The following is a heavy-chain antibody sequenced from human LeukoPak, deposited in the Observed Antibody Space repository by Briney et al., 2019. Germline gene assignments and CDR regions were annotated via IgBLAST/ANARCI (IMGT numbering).Heavy chain of an antibody. D-gene: IGHD6-13*01. CDR3: ARDSIAAAGIFYYGMDV. J-gene: IGHJ6*02. V-gene: IGHV1-18*01. CDR2: ISAYNGNT. CDR1: GYTFTSYG. Sequence: ASVKVSCKASGYTFTSYGISWVQQAPGQGLEWMGWISAYNGNTNYAQKLQGRVTMTTDTSTSTAYMELRSLRSDDTAVYYCARDSIAAAGIFYYGMDVWGQGTTVTVSS.